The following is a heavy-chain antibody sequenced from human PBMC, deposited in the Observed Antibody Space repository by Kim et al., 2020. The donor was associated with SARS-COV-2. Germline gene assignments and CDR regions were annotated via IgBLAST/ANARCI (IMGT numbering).Heavy chain of an antibody. CDR3: AREQLLWFGELLYPRVEYYGMYV. D-gene: IGHD3-10*01. CDR1: GYTFTSYG. CDR2: ISAYNGNT. Sequence: ASVKVSCKASGYTFTSYGISWVRQAPGQGLEWMGWISAYNGNTNYAQKLQGRVTMTTDTSTSTAYMELRSLRSDDTAVYYCAREQLLWFGELLYPRVEYYGMYVWGQGTTVTVSS. J-gene: IGHJ6*02. V-gene: IGHV1-18*01.